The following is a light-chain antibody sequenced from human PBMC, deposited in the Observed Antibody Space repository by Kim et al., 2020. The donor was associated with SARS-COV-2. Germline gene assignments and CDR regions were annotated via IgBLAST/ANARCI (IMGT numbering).Light chain of an antibody. CDR1: QSVRTS. CDR2: DAS. CDR3: QQRSNWPLGT. V-gene: IGKV3-11*01. Sequence: PGERATRSCRASQSVRTSLAWYQQKPGQAPRLLIYDASDRATGIPARFSGSGSGTDFTLTISSLEAEDFAVYYCQQRSNWPLGTFGQGTRLEIK. J-gene: IGKJ5*01.